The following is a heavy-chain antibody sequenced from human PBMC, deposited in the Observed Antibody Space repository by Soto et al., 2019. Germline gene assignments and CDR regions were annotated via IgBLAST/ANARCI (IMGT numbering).Heavy chain of an antibody. CDR1: GFSLSTSGMC. CDR2: IDWDDDK. V-gene: IGHV2-70*11. D-gene: IGHD6-6*01. CDR3: ARMGYSSSPYYYYGMDV. J-gene: IGHJ6*02. Sequence: GSGPTLVNPTQTLTLTCTFSGFSLSTSGMCVSWIRQPPGKALEWLARIDWDDDKYYSTSLKTRLTISKDTSKNQVVLTMTNMDPVDTATYYCARMGYSSSPYYYYGMDVWGQGTTVTVSS.